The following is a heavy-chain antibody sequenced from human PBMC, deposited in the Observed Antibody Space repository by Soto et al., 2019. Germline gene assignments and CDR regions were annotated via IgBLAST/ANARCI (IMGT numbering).Heavy chain of an antibody. CDR1: GFTFSSYD. CDR2: IGTAGDT. V-gene: IGHV3-13*01. D-gene: IGHD6-13*01. CDR3: ARGHGSSWYYFYYGMDV. J-gene: IGHJ6*02. Sequence: GGSLRLSCAASGFTFSSYDMHWVRQATGKGLEWVSAIGTAGDTYYPGSVKGRFTISRDNAKNSLYLQMNSLRAGDTSVYYCARGHGSSWYYFYYGMDVWGQGTTVTVSS.